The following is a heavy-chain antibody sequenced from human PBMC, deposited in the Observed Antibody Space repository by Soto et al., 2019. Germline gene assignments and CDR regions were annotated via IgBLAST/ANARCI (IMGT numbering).Heavy chain of an antibody. CDR3: AAAYYYDSSGYQVYYYYGMDV. CDR1: GYSFTSYW. V-gene: IGHV5-10-1*01. D-gene: IGHD3-22*01. Sequence: GESLKISCKGSGYSFTSYWISWVRQMPGKGLEWMGRIDPSDSYTNYSPSFQGHVTISADKSISTAYLQWSSLKASDTAMYYCAAAYYYDSSGYQVYYYYGMDVWGQGTTVTVSS. J-gene: IGHJ6*02. CDR2: IDPSDSYT.